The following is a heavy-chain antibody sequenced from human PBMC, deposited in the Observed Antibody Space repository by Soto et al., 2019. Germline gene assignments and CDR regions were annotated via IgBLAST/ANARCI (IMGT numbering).Heavy chain of an antibody. Sequence: QVQLVQSGAEVKKPGASVKVSCKASGYTFTSYGISWVRQTPAQGLEWMGWISAYNGNTNHAQKLQGRVTMTTDTSTSPAYMELRSLRSDYRAVYYCARSFRGVASDYWGQGTLVTVSS. V-gene: IGHV1-18*01. CDR3: ARSFRGVASDY. D-gene: IGHD2-15*01. J-gene: IGHJ4*02. CDR2: ISAYNGNT. CDR1: GYTFTSYG.